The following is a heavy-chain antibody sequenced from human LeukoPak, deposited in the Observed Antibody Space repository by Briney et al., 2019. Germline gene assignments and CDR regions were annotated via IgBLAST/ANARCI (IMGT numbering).Heavy chain of an antibody. J-gene: IGHJ4*02. V-gene: IGHV3-7*01. CDR1: GFTFSSYW. Sequence: GGSLRLSCAASGFTFSSYWMSWGRQAPGKGLEWVANIKQDGSEKYYVDSVKGRFTISRDNAKNSLYLQMNSLRAEDTAVYYCARPRAVAGTGYFDYWGQGTLVTVSS. CDR3: ARPRAVAGTGYFDY. CDR2: IKQDGSEK. D-gene: IGHD6-19*01.